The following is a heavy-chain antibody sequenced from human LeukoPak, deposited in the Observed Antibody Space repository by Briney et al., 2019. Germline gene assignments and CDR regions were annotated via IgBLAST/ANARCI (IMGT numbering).Heavy chain of an antibody. CDR1: GGSTSNYY. D-gene: IGHD6-6*01. CDR3: ALYSSSSDY. Sequence: SETLSLTCTVSGGSTSNYYWSWIRQPPGKGLEWIGFIYDSGSTYYNPSLKSRVTISVDTSKNQFSLKLSSVTAADTAMYYCALYSSSSDYWGQGTLVTVSS. V-gene: IGHV4-59*01. CDR2: IYDSGST. J-gene: IGHJ4*02.